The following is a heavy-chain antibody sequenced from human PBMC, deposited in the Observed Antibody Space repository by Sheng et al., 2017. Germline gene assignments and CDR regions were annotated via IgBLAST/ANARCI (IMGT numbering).Heavy chain of an antibody. D-gene: IGHD6-13*01. V-gene: IGHV3-7*01. Sequence: EVQLVESGGGLVQPGGSLRLSCAASGFTFSSYWMSWVRQAPGKGLEWVANIKQDGSEKYYVDSVKGRFTISRDNAKNSLYLQMNSLRAEDTAVYYCARESAAAGRPFDYWGQGTLVTVSS. CDR1: GFTFSSYW. CDR2: IKQDGSEK. J-gene: IGHJ4*02. CDR3: ARESAAAGRPFDY.